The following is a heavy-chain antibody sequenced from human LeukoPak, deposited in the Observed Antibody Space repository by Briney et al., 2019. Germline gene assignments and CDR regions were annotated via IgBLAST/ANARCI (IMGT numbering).Heavy chain of an antibody. CDR2: IYSGGST. J-gene: IGHJ4*02. CDR1: GFTVSSNY. V-gene: IGHV3-53*01. D-gene: IGHD6-13*01. Sequence: PGGSLRLSCAASGFTVSSNYMSWVRQAPGKGLEWVSVIYSGGSTYYADSVKGRFTISRDNSKNTLYLQMNSLRAEDTAVYYCARPSSSWYFDHWGQGTLVTVSS. CDR3: ARPSSSWYFDH.